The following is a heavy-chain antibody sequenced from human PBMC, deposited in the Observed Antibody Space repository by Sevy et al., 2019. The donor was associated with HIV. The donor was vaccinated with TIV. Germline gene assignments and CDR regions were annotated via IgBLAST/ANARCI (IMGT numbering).Heavy chain of an antibody. Sequence: GGSLRLSCAASGFTFSSFGMHWVRQAPGKGLEWVAVIWNDRSNKHYADSVKGRFTISRDNSKNTLYLQMNSLRAEDTAVYYCASHPNNYYDTSGYSGKDAFDIWGQGTMVTVSS. J-gene: IGHJ3*02. CDR3: ASHPNNYYDTSGYSGKDAFDI. CDR1: GFTFSSFG. D-gene: IGHD3-22*01. CDR2: IWNDRSNK. V-gene: IGHV3-33*01.